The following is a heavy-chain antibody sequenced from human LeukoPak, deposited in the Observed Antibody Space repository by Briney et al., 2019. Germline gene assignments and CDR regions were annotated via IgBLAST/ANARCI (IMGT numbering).Heavy chain of an antibody. CDR3: ARIPGSIAVAGTQYYFDY. V-gene: IGHV3-30*04. CDR1: GFTFSSYA. J-gene: IGHJ4*02. D-gene: IGHD6-19*01. Sequence: PGGSLRLSCAASGFTFSSYAMHWVRQAPGKGLEWVAFIRYDGTNKNYADSVKGRFTISRDNSKNTLYLQMNSLRAEDTAVYYCARIPGSIAVAGTQYYFDYWGQGTLVTVSS. CDR2: IRYDGTNK.